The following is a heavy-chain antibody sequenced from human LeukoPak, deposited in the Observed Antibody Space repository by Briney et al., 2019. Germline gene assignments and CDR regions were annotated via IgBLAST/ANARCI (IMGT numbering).Heavy chain of an antibody. Sequence: GGSLRLSCAASGFTFSSYWMSWVRQAPGKGLEWVANIKQDGSEKYYMDSVKGRFTISRDNAKNSLYLQMNSLRAEDTAVYYCARAVLDILTGYEHFDYWGQGTLVTVSS. CDR1: GFTFSSYW. CDR2: IKQDGSEK. CDR3: ARAVLDILTGYEHFDY. V-gene: IGHV3-7*01. J-gene: IGHJ4*02. D-gene: IGHD3-9*01.